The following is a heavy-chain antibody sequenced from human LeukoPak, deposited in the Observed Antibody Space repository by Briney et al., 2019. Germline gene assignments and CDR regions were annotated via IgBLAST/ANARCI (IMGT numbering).Heavy chain of an antibody. CDR3: ASQDSSSWYDFDY. V-gene: IGHV4-39*07. D-gene: IGHD6-13*01. Sequence: SETLSLTCTVSGGPISSSSYYWGWIRQPPGKGLEWIGSIYYSGSTYYNPSLKSRVTISVDTSKNQFSLKLSSVTAADTAVYYCASQDSSSWYDFDYWGQGTLVTVSS. J-gene: IGHJ4*02. CDR1: GGPISSSSYY. CDR2: IYYSGST.